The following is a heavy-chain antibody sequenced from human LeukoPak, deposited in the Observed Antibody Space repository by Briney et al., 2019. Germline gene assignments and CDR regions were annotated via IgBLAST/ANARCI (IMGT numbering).Heavy chain of an antibody. J-gene: IGHJ1*01. CDR1: GFTFSSYW. Sequence: PGGSLRLSCAASGFTFSSYWMHWVRQAPGKGLVWVSRIKSDGSTRYADSVKGRFTISRDNAKNTVSLQMTSLRAEDTGVYYCARAPSEIGGYYPKYFRHWGQGTLVIVSS. CDR2: IKSDGST. CDR3: ARAPSEIGGYYPKYFRH. D-gene: IGHD3-22*01. V-gene: IGHV3-74*01.